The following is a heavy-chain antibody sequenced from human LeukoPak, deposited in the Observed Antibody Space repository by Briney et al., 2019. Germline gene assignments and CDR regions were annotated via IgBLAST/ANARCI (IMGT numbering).Heavy chain of an antibody. J-gene: IGHJ4*02. D-gene: IGHD3-22*01. CDR2: INYSGST. V-gene: IGHV4-59*01. CDR1: GGSISSYY. CDR3: ARVGSSGYYLSY. Sequence: PSETLSLTCTVSGGSISSYYWSWIRQPPGKGLEWIGYINYSGSTNYNPSLKSRVTISVDTSKNQFSLKLSSVTAADTAVYYCARVGSSGYYLSYWGQGTLVAVSS.